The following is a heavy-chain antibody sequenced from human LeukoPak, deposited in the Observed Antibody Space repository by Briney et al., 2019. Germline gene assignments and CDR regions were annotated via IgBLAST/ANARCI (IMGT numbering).Heavy chain of an antibody. CDR3: AKVSPTGRAFDC. Sequence: GGSPRLSCAASGFTVSINYMSWVRQAPGEGLEWVSVIYTTGKTYYADSVKGRFSISRDNSKNTVYLQMNSLRAEDTAVYYCAKVSPTGRAFDCWGQGTLVTVSS. D-gene: IGHD1-1*01. CDR1: GFTVSINY. J-gene: IGHJ4*02. V-gene: IGHV3-53*01. CDR2: IYTTGKT.